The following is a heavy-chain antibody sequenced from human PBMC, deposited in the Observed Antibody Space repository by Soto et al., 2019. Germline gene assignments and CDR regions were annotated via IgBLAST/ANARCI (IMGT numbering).Heavy chain of an antibody. CDR1: GYSFTDYH. CDR2: INPKSGGT. V-gene: IGHV1-2*04. Sequence: AASVKVSCKASGYSFTDYHIHWVRQAPGQRLQWLGPINPKSGGTSTAQKFQGWVTMTTDTSISTASMELTRLTSDDTAIYYCARGDSTDCSNGVCSFFYNHDMDVWGQGTTVTVSS. D-gene: IGHD2-8*01. CDR3: ARGDSTDCSNGVCSFFYNHDMDV. J-gene: IGHJ6*02.